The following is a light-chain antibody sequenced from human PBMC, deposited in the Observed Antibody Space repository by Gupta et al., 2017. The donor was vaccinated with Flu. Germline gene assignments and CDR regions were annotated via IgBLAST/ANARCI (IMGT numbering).Light chain of an antibody. CDR2: SAS. V-gene: IGKV1-27*01. Sequence: PTSLSASVGDRVTITCRTSQDIGRFLAWYQQKAGWAPRLLIYSASSLHSGVPSRFSDNGSGTEFTLTISSLQPDDVATYYCQKYDNDPRTFGQGT. CDR1: QDIGRF. J-gene: IGKJ1*01. CDR3: QKYDNDPRT.